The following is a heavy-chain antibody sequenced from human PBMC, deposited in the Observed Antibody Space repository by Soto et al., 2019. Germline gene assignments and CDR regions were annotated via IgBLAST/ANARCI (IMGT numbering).Heavy chain of an antibody. Sequence: SETLSLTCTVSGGSISSGDYYWSWIRQVPKKGLEWIGYIYYSGSTYYNPSLRSRVAMSVDTSKNQFSLKLSSVTAAGTAIYYCAREGRLAAAGRFDYWGQGTLVTVSS. J-gene: IGHJ4*02. CDR2: IYYSGST. D-gene: IGHD6-13*01. V-gene: IGHV4-31*03. CDR3: AREGRLAAAGRFDY. CDR1: GGSISSGDYY.